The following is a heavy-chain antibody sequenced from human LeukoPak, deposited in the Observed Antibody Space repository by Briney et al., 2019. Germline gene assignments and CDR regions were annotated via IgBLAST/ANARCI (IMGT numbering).Heavy chain of an antibody. J-gene: IGHJ4*02. Sequence: ASVQFLSNAASYTSTSNGISSLLQAPAQKRLGMVWIIDYSGSTNYAPYLKSRVTITTDKSTSPAYLKLRTVTSDDTAVYYCARGTESPLGYCWNGVCVGDYWGQGTLVTVSS. CDR2: IIDYSGST. CDR1: SYTSTSNG. D-gene: IGHD2-8*01. V-gene: IGHV1-18*01. CDR3: ARGTESPLGYCWNGVCVGDY.